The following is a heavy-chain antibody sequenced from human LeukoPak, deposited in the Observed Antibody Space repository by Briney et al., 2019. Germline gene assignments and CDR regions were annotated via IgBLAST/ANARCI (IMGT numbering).Heavy chain of an antibody. Sequence: ETLSLTCTVSGGSISSSSYYWGWIRQPPGKGLEWVSYISGSSGTIYYADSVKGRFTISRDNAKNSLYLQMNSLRAEDTAMYYCATASSSWHWGQGTLVTVSS. J-gene: IGHJ4*02. CDR1: GGSISSSS. CDR3: ATASSSWH. V-gene: IGHV3-48*01. CDR2: ISGSSGTI. D-gene: IGHD6-13*01.